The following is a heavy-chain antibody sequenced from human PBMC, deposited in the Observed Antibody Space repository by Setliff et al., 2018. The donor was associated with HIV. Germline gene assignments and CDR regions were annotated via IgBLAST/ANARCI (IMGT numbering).Heavy chain of an antibody. CDR2: LIPTVHIT. CDR3: ARGGGYFERLFTPSYYMDL. J-gene: IGHJ6*03. Sequence: SVKVSCKASGGTFGNQAIAWVRQAPGQGLEWVGGLIPTVHITRYAEHLQGRVTISADASTATAYMELKDLKSADTAVYYCARGGGYFERLFTPSYYMDLWGVGTSVTVSS. V-gene: IGHV1-69*10. CDR1: GGTFGNQA. D-gene: IGHD3-9*01.